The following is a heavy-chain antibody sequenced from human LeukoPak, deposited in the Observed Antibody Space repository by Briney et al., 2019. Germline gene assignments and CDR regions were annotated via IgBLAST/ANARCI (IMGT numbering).Heavy chain of an antibody. V-gene: IGHV1-69*04. Sequence: SVKVSCKASGGTFSSYAISWVRQAPGQGLEWMGRIIPILGIANYAQKFQGRVTIIADKSTSTAYMELSSLRSEDTAVYYCARDQSWGLRNWFDPWGQGTLVTVSS. J-gene: IGHJ5*02. D-gene: IGHD6-13*01. CDR2: IIPILGIA. CDR3: ARDQSWGLRNWFDP. CDR1: GGTFSSYA.